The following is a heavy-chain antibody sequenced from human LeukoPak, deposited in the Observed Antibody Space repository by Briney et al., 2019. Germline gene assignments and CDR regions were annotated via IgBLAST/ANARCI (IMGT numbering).Heavy chain of an antibody. CDR3: ARMKLLWFGESVDV. CDR2: ISGSGDST. J-gene: IGHJ6*02. Sequence: GGSLRLSCAASGFTFNNYAMSWVRQAPGKGLEWVSGISGSGDSTYYADSVKGRFTMSRVNSKNTLYLQMNSLRAEDTAVYFCARMKLLWFGESVDVWGQGTTVTVSS. D-gene: IGHD3-10*01. CDR1: GFTFNNYA. V-gene: IGHV3-23*01.